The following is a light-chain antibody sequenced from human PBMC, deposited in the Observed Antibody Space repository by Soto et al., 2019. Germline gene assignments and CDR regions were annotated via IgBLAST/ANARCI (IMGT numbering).Light chain of an antibody. J-gene: IGKJ4*01. CDR3: KQSYSNPLT. V-gene: IGKV1-39*01. CDR2: AAY. CDR1: QSISNH. Sequence: DIQMTQSPSSLSASVEDRVIITCRASQSISNHLNWYQQKPGKAHKLLIFAAYSLQSGVHSRFSGSRSGPDFTLTIRSLQPEDFATYFCKQSYSNPLTFGGGTKV.